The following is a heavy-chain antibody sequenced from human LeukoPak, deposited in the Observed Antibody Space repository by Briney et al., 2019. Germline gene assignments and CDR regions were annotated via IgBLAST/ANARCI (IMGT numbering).Heavy chain of an antibody. CDR1: GFSSSGYD. J-gene: IGHJ4*02. Sequence: GGSLRLSCAASGFSSSGYDMHWVRQATGKGLEWVSGIGVAGNTYYPGSVKGRFTISRENAKNSLYLQMNSLRAGDMAVYYCARRGAGTGGDFYFDYWGQGTLVTVSS. D-gene: IGHD1-1*01. CDR2: IGVAGNT. V-gene: IGHV3-13*04. CDR3: ARRGAGTGGDFYFDY.